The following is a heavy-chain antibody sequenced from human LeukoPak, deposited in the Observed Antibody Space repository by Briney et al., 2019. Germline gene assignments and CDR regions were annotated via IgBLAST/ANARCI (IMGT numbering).Heavy chain of an antibody. CDR1: GYTFTGYY. D-gene: IGHD3-22*01. Sequence: ASVKVSCKASGYTFTGYYMHWVRQAPGQGLEWMGWINPNSGGTNYAQKFQGRVTMTRDTSISTAYMELSRLRSDDTAVYYCASSNLKGYYYDSSGYRSDYWGQGTLVTVSS. CDR3: ASSNLKGYYYDSSGYRSDY. CDR2: INPNSGGT. J-gene: IGHJ4*02. V-gene: IGHV1-2*02.